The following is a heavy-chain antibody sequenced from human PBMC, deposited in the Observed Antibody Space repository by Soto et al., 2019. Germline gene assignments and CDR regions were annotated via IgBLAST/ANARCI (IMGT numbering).Heavy chain of an antibody. CDR3: ARDQNCGGNPNWYFDL. Sequence: QVQVVQSGAEVKKPGASVKVSCKASGYTFTNYFMHWVRQAPGQGLEWMGWINAGNGDTKYSQKFQGRVTITRDTSASTAYMELSSLRSEDTAVYYCARDQNCGGNPNWYFDLWGRGALVTVTS. J-gene: IGHJ2*01. V-gene: IGHV1-3*01. CDR1: GYTFTNYF. D-gene: IGHD2-15*01. CDR2: INAGNGDT.